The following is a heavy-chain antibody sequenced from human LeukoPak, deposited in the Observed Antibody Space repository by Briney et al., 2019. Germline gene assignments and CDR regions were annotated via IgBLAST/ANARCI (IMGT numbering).Heavy chain of an antibody. CDR1: GYSISSGYY. V-gene: IGHV4-38-2*02. CDR3: ARVESGSYYVFDY. CDR2: IYHSGST. J-gene: IGHJ4*02. Sequence: SETLSLTCTVSGYSISSGYYWGWIRQPPGKGLEWIGGIYHSGSTYYNPSLKSRVTISVDTSKNQFSLKLSSVTAADTAVYYCARVESGSYYVFDYWGQGTLVTVSS. D-gene: IGHD1-26*01.